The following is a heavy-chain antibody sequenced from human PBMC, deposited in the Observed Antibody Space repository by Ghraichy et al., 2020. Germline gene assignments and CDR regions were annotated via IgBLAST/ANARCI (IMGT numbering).Heavy chain of an antibody. D-gene: IGHD3-10*01. CDR2: INHSGST. J-gene: IGHJ4*02. Sequence: SETLSLTCAVYGGSFSGYYWSWIRQPPGKGLEWIGEINHSGSTNYNPSLKSRVTISVDTSKNQFSLKLSSVTAADTAVYYCARGSGGLYYFDYWGQGTLVTVSS. CDR1: GGSFSGYY. V-gene: IGHV4-34*01. CDR3: ARGSGGLYYFDY.